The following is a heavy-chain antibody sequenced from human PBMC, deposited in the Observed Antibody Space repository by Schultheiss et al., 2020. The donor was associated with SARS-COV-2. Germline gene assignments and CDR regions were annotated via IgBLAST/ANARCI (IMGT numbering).Heavy chain of an antibody. CDR1: GGSISSGGYY. D-gene: IGHD2-15*01. V-gene: IGHV4-39*07. CDR3: ARGLVVVAAIEAFDI. Sequence: SETLSLTCAVSGGSISSGGYYWSWIRQPPGKGLEWIGEINHSGSTYYNPSLKSRVTISVDTSKNQFSLKLSSVTAADTAVYYCARGLVVVAAIEAFDIWGQGTMVTVSS. CDR2: INHSGST. J-gene: IGHJ3*02.